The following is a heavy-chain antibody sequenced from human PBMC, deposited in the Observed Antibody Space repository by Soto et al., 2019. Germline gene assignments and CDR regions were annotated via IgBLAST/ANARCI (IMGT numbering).Heavy chain of an antibody. V-gene: IGHV3-30-3*01. J-gene: IGHJ4*02. Sequence: QVQLVESGGGVVQPGRSLRLSCAASGFTFSSYAMHWVRQAPGKGLEWVAVISYDGSNKYYADSVKGRFTISRDNSKNTLYPQMNSLRAEDTAVYYCARDDRLGIVGATYFDYWGQGTLVTVSS. CDR3: ARDDRLGIVGATYFDY. D-gene: IGHD1-26*01. CDR2: ISYDGSNK. CDR1: GFTFSSYA.